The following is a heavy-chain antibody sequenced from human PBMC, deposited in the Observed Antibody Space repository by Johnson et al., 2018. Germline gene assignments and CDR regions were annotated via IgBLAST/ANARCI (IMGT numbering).Heavy chain of an antibody. V-gene: IGHV3-72*01. Sequence: VQLVQSGGGLVQPGGSLRLSCAASGFVFSDHYMDWVRQAPGKGLEWVGRSRNRAKSYTTEYAASVKGRFTISRDESKNTLYLHMNSLQTEDTAVYYCSFGSKFYYEDWGQGALVTVSS. CDR3: SFGSKFYYED. CDR2: SRNRAKSYTT. D-gene: IGHD3-16*01. J-gene: IGHJ4*02. CDR1: GFVFSDHY.